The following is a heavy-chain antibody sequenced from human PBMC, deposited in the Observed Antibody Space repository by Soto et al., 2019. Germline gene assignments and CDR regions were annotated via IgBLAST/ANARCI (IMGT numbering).Heavy chain of an antibody. V-gene: IGHV3-23*01. J-gene: IGHJ6*02. CDR3: AKGLSGSQNYYYGMDV. Sequence: EVQLLESGGGLVQPGGSLRLSCAASGFTFSTYAMTWVRQAPGKGLKWVSALSASGATTYHADSVKGRFTISRDNSENTLYLQMNSLSAEDTAVYYCAKGLSGSQNYYYGMDVWGQGTTVTVSS. CDR1: GFTFSTYA. CDR2: LSASGATT. D-gene: IGHD1-26*01.